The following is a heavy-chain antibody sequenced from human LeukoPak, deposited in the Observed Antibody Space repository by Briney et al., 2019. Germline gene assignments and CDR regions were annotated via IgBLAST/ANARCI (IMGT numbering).Heavy chain of an antibody. Sequence: GRSLRLSCAASGFTFSSYGMHWVRQAPGKGLEWVAVISYDGSNKYYADSVKGRFTISRDNSKNTLYLQMNSLRAEDTAVYYCAKDRGYSSSWYIDYWGQGTLVTVSS. CDR3: AKDRGYSSSWYIDY. CDR1: GFTFSSYG. CDR2: ISYDGSNK. D-gene: IGHD6-13*01. V-gene: IGHV3-30*18. J-gene: IGHJ4*02.